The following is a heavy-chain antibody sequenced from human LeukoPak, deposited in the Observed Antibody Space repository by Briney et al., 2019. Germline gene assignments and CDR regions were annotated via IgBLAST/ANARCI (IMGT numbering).Heavy chain of an antibody. V-gene: IGHV1-69*06. Sequence: SVTVTCTASGGTFSSYAISWVRQPPGQGREWMGRIIPIFGTANYAQKFQGRVTITADKPTSTAYMELSTLRSEDTAVYYCAREPKIRELVPGVLYYWGQGTLVTVSS. CDR2: IIPIFGTA. J-gene: IGHJ4*02. CDR3: AREPKIRELVPGVLYY. CDR1: GGTFSSYA. D-gene: IGHD6-6*01.